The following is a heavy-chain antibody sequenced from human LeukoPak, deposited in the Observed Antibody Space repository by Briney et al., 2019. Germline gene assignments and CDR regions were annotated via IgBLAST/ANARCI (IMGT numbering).Heavy chain of an antibody. CDR3: ARGAYCGGDCYSDY. Sequence: GGSLRLSCATSGFIFNNYGLHWVRQAPGKGLEWVAHIRFDGNDKYYADSVKGRFTISRDKSRDTLYLQMNSLRAEDTAVYYCARGAYCGGDCYSDYWGQGTLVTVSS. V-gene: IGHV3-30*02. J-gene: IGHJ4*02. CDR1: GFIFNNYG. D-gene: IGHD2-21*02. CDR2: IRFDGNDK.